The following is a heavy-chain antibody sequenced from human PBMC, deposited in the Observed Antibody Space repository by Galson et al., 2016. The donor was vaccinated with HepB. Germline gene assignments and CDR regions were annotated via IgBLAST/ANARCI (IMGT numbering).Heavy chain of an antibody. CDR2: ISIDSADT. J-gene: IGHJ4*02. Sequence: SVKVSCKASGYPFNNYGINWVRQAPGQGLEWMAWISIDSADTNYAQKFQGRLTMTTDTSTTTAYMELRGLRSDDTAVYYCARDFCRGRDCYHALGNWGQGTLGTVSS. D-gene: IGHD2-21*02. V-gene: IGHV1-18*01. CDR1: GYPFNNYG. CDR3: ARDFCRGRDCYHALGN.